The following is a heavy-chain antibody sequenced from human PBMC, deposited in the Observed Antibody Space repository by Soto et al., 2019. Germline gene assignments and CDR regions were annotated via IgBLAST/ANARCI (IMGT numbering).Heavy chain of an antibody. CDR1: GFTFSNYA. CDR3: AKAGGAAGTVDYFDY. CDR2: ISGSAGST. Sequence: GGSLRLSCAASGFTFSNYAINWVRQSPGKGLEWVSVISGSAGSTYYADSVRGRFTITRDNSKNTLYLQMNSLRAEDTAVYYCAKAGGAAGTVDYFDYWGQGTLVTVSS. J-gene: IGHJ4*02. V-gene: IGHV3-23*01. D-gene: IGHD6-13*01.